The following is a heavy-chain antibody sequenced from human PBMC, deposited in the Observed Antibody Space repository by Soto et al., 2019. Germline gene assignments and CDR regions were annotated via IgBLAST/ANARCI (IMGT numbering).Heavy chain of an antibody. J-gene: IGHJ4*02. CDR2: ITIRSSYI. CDR3: ARDDGLMALDY. Sequence: EVQLVESGGGLVKPGGSLRLSCAASGFAFSSYSMNWVRQAPGKGLEWVAFITIRSSYIYYADSVRGRFTISRDNAKNSLYLQMDGLSAEVTAVYYCARDDGLMALDYWGQGTLVTVSS. V-gene: IGHV3-21*06. CDR1: GFAFSSYS.